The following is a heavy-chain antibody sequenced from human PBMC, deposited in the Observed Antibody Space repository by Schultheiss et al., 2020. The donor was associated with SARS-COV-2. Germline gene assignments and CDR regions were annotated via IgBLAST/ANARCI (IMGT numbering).Heavy chain of an antibody. CDR1: GFTVSSNY. J-gene: IGHJ3*02. Sequence: GGSLRLSCAASGFTVSSNYMSWVRQAPGKGLEWVSGISGSGCSTYYADSVKGRFTISRDNSKNTLYLQMNSLRAEDTAVYYCAKDRLGIISDAFDNWGQGTMVTVSS. CDR2: ISGSGCST. V-gene: IGHV3-23*01. CDR3: AKDRLGIISDAFDN. D-gene: IGHD7-27*01.